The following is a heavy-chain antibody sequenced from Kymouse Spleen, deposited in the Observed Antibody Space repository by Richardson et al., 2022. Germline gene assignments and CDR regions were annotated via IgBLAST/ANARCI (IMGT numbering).Heavy chain of an antibody. D-gene: IGHD3-10*01. CDR1: GGSISSSNW. CDR3: ARRGSKRITMVRGVIRGYYYYGMDV. CDR2: IYHSGST. V-gene: IGHV4-4*02. J-gene: IGHJ6*02. Sequence: QVQLQESGPGLVKPSGTLSLTCAVSGGSISSSNWWSWVRQPPGKGLEWIGEIYHSGSTNYNPSLKSRVTISVDKSKNQFSLKLSSVTAADTAVYYCARRGSKRITMVRGVIRGYYYYGMDVWGQGTTVTVSS.